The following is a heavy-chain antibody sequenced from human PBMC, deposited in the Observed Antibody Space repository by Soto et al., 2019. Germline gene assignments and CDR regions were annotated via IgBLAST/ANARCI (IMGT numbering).Heavy chain of an antibody. V-gene: IGHV3-30*18. D-gene: IGHD6-13*01. J-gene: IGHJ6*02. CDR3: AKDLYSSSWYSYDVGMDV. CDR2: ISHDGSNK. CDR1: GFTFSSYG. Sequence: VQLVESGGGVVQPGRSLRLSCAASGFTFSSYGMHWVRQAPGKGLEWVAVISHDGSNKYYADSVKGRFTISRDNSKNTLYLQMNSLRAEDTAVYYCAKDLYSSSWYSYDVGMDVWGQGTTVTVSS.